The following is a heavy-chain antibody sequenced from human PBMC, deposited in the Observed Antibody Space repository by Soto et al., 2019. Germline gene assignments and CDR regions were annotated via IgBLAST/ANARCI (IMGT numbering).Heavy chain of an antibody. CDR1: GGSISSYY. D-gene: IGHD4-17*01. Sequence: SETLSLTCPVSGGSISSYYWSWIRQPAWKGLEWIGRIYTSGSTNYNPSLKSRVTMSVDTSKNQFSLKLSSVTAADTAVYYCARERVRDCADSNPDHWFDTWGQGTMVTVSA. J-gene: IGHJ5*02. CDR2: IYTSGST. CDR3: ARERVRDCADSNPDHWFDT. V-gene: IGHV4-4*07.